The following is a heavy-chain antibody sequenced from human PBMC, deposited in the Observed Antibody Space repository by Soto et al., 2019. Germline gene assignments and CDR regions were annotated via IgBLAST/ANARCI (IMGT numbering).Heavy chain of an antibody. CDR3: ARGTRALITSFFAY. CDR1: GGSITNYY. Sequence: SETLSLTCTISGGSITNYYWSWIRQTPGGGLEWIGCVHESGSTDYNPSLRGRVIISLHTSKSQFSLSLRSATAADTATYYCARGTRALITSFFAYWGQGIPVTVSS. J-gene: IGHJ4*02. D-gene: IGHD1-20*01. CDR2: VHESGST. V-gene: IGHV4-59*03.